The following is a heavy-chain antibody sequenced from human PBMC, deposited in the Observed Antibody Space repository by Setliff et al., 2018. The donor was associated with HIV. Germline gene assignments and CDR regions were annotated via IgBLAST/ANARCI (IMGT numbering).Heavy chain of an antibody. CDR2: IYTSGST. CDR1: GGSISSYD. CDR3: AREDAFDI. J-gene: IGHJ3*02. V-gene: IGHV4-4*08. Sequence: SETLSLTCTVSGGSISSYDWSWIWQPPGKGLEWIGYIYTSGSTNYNPSLKSRVNISVDTSKNQFSLKLSLVTAADTAVYYCAREDAFDIWGQGTLVTVSS.